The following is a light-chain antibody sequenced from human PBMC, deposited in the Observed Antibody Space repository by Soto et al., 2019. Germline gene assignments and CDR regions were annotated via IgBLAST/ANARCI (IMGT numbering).Light chain of an antibody. V-gene: IGLV2-8*01. CDR1: SSDVGGYNY. CDR3: RSDEGSNTFV. J-gene: IGLJ1*01. Sequence: QSALTQPPSASGSPGQSVTISCTGTSSDVGGYNYVSWYQQHPGKAPKLMIYDVSKRPSGVPDRFSGSKSGNTASLTVSGLHAEDEADYYCRSDEGSNTFVFGTGTKLTVL. CDR2: DVS.